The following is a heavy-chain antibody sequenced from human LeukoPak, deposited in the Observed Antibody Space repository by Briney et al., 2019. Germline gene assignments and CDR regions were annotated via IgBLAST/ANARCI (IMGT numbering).Heavy chain of an antibody. V-gene: IGHV1-69*13. CDR3: ARGVWGYCTNGVCPPDY. D-gene: IGHD2-8*01. Sequence: ASVKVSCKASGGTFSSYAISWVRQAPGQGLEWMGGIVPMDDTTNYTPKFQGGVTITADESTSTAYMELSSLRSEDTAVYYCARGVWGYCTNGVCPPDYWGQGTLVTVSS. CDR1: GGTFSSYA. J-gene: IGHJ4*02. CDR2: IVPMDDTT.